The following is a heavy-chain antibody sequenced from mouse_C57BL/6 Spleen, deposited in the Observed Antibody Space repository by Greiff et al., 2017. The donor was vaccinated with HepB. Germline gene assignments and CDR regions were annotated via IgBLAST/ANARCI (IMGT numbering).Heavy chain of an antibody. CDR3: ARSEDYDGGGI. CDR2: IHPNSGST. Sequence: QVQLQQSGAELVKPGASVKLSCKASGYTFTSYWMHWVKQRPGQGLEWIGMIHPNSGSTNYNEKFKSKATLTVDKSSSTAYMQLSSLTSEDSAVYYCARSEDYDGGGIWGQGTSVTVSS. V-gene: IGHV1-64*01. D-gene: IGHD2-4*01. CDR1: GYTFTSYW. J-gene: IGHJ4*01.